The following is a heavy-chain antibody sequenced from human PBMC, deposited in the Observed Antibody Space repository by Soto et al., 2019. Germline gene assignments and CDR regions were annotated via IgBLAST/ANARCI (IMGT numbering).Heavy chain of an antibody. CDR3: GRCDRLTTCRDWFDP. Sequence: GASVKVACKASGDTFTSYGISWGRQAHGQGLEWMGWISAYNGNTNYAQKLQGRVTMTTDTSTSTAYMELRSLRSDDTDVYYCGRCDRLTTCRDWFDPWG. D-gene: IGHD4-4*01. CDR1: GDTFTSYG. V-gene: IGHV1-18*01. CDR2: ISAYNGNT. J-gene: IGHJ5*02.